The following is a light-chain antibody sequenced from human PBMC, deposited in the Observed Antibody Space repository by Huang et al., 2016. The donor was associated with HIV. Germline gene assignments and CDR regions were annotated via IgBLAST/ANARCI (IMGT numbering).Light chain of an antibody. Sequence: EIVLTQSPGTLSLSPGERATLSCRASQRVSSSYLAWYQQKPGQAPRLLIYGASSRATGIPDRFSGSGSGTDFTLTISRLEPEDFAVYYCQQYGSSLLTFGGGTKVEIK. V-gene: IGKV3-20*01. CDR1: QRVSSSY. CDR3: QQYGSSLLT. J-gene: IGKJ4*01. CDR2: GAS.